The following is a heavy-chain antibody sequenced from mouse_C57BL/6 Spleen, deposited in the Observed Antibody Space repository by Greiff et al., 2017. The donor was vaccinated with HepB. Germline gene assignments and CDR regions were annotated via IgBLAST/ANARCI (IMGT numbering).Heavy chain of an antibody. V-gene: IGHV1-81*01. Sequence: QVHVKQSGAELARPGASVKLSCKASGYTFTSYGISWVKQRTGQGLEWIGEIYPRSGNTYYNEKFKGKATLTADKSSSTAYMELRSLTSEDSAVYFCAREGGGRFAYWGQGTLVTVSA. CDR1: GYTFTSYG. J-gene: IGHJ3*01. D-gene: IGHD3-3*01. CDR3: AREGGGRFAY. CDR2: IYPRSGNT.